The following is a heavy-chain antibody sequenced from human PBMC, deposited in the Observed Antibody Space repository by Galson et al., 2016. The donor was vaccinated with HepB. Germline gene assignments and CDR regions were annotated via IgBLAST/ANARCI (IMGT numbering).Heavy chain of an antibody. CDR3: ALEKIYVGSLDV. J-gene: IGHJ6*02. CDR2: INSDGSIT. CDR1: GLNFSPYW. D-gene: IGHD3-10*01. V-gene: IGHV3-74*03. Sequence: SLRLSCAASGLNFSPYWMHWVRQVPGKGLMWLSRINSDGSITTYADSVRGRFSISRDNAKNTLYLHMNGLRAEDTAHYYCALEKIYVGSLDVWGQGTTVTVSS.